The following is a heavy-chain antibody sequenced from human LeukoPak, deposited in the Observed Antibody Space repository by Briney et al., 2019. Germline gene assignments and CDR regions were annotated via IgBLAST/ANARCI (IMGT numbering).Heavy chain of an antibody. CDR3: ARQNTVTTFDY. D-gene: IGHD4-17*01. Sequence: PSETLSLTCTVSGGSISSYYWSWIRQPPGKGLEWIGSIYYSGSTYYNPSLKSRVTISVDTSKNQFSLKLSSVTAADTAVYYCARQNTVTTFDYWGQGTLVTVSS. CDR1: GGSISSYY. CDR2: IYYSGST. V-gene: IGHV4-39*01. J-gene: IGHJ4*02.